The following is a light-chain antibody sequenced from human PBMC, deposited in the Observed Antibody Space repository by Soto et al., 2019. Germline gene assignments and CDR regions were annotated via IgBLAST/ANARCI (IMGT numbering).Light chain of an antibody. CDR2: SDV. J-gene: IGLJ2*01. Sequence: QSVVTLRPSASGTPGQRVTISCSGGTSNIGTNPVNWYRQLPGTAPQLLLYSDVQRPSGVSDRVSGSKSGTSASLAIRGLQSEDEADYFCAVWDDSLSALLFGGGTKLTVL. V-gene: IGLV1-44*01. CDR3: AVWDDSLSALL. CDR1: TSNIGTNP.